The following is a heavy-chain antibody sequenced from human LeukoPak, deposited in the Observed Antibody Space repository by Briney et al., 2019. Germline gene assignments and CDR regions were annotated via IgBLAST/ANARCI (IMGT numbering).Heavy chain of an antibody. CDR3: ARDLYCSSTSCTDAFDI. D-gene: IGHD2-2*01. CDR1: GFTFSSYT. J-gene: IGHJ3*02. CDR2: ISYSSSYI. V-gene: IGHV3-21*01. Sequence: GGSLRLSCAASGFTFSSYTMNWVRQAPGKGLEWVSSISYSSSYIYYADSAKGRFTISRDNAKNSLYLQMNTLRAEDTAVYYCARDLYCSSTSCTDAFDIWGQGTMVTASS.